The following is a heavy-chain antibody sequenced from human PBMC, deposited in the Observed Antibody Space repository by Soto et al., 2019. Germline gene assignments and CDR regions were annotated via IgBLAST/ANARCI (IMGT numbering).Heavy chain of an antibody. CDR3: ARGAITGSSSGWYLGGGYYYYGMDV. Sequence: GASVKVSCKASGYTFTGYYMHWVRQAPGQGLEWMGWINPNSGGTNYAQKFQGWVTMTRDTSISTAYMELSRLRSDDTAVYYCARGAITGSSSGWYLGGGYYYYGMDVWGQGTTVTAP. V-gene: IGHV1-2*04. CDR1: GYTFTGYY. J-gene: IGHJ6*02. CDR2: INPNSGGT. D-gene: IGHD6-13*01.